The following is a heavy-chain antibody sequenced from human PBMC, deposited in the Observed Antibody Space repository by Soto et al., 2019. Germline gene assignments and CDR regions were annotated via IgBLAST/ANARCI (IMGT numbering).Heavy chain of an antibody. J-gene: IGHJ4*02. V-gene: IGHV3-30-3*01. CDR3: AGVRPGDNGYPFFDY. Sequence: PGESLRLSCAASGFSFSTSTMHWVRLTAGKGLEWVALVSDYGSNADYADSVQGRFTISRDNSKNTLFPQMDSLRPEDTAIYYCAGVRPGDNGYPFFDYWGQGTLVTVSS. CDR1: GFSFSTST. D-gene: IGHD3-22*01. CDR2: VSDYGSNA.